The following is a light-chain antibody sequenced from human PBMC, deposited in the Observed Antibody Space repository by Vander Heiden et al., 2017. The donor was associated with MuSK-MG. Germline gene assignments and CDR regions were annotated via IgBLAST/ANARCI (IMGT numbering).Light chain of an antibody. CDR1: QSISTY. V-gene: IGKV1-39*01. CDR3: QQSDSTPTWA. Sequence: DIQMTQSPSSLSASVGDRVTITCRASQSISTYLNWYQQKAGKAPKLLIYGASSLQSGVPSRFSGSGYGTDFTLTISSRQPEDFATYYCQQSDSTPTWAFGQGTKVEIK. J-gene: IGKJ1*01. CDR2: GAS.